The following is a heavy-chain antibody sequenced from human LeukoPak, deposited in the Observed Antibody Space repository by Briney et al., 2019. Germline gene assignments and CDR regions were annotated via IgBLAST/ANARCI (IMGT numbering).Heavy chain of an antibody. V-gene: IGHV1-2*06. Sequence: ASVKVSCKASGYTFTGYYMHWVRQAPGQGLEWMGRINPNSGGTSYAQKFQGRVTMTRDTSISTAYMELSRLRSDDTAVYYCARETALVVAAKGWFDPWGQGTLVTVSS. CDR3: ARETALVVAAKGWFDP. CDR1: GYTFTGYY. CDR2: INPNSGGT. J-gene: IGHJ5*02. D-gene: IGHD2-15*01.